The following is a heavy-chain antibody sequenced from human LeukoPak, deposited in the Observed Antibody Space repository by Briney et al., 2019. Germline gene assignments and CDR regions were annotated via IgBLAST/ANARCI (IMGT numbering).Heavy chain of an antibody. CDR1: GFTFSSYA. CDR2: ISASGGST. J-gene: IGHJ4*02. Sequence: TGGSLRLSCAASGFTFSSYAMSWVRQAPGKGLEGVSAISASGGSTYYADSVKGRFTISRGNSKNTLYLQMNSLRAEDTAVYYCAKDVYCSGGSCLPDYFDYWGQGTLVTVSS. D-gene: IGHD2-15*01. CDR3: AKDVYCSGGSCLPDYFDY. V-gene: IGHV3-23*01.